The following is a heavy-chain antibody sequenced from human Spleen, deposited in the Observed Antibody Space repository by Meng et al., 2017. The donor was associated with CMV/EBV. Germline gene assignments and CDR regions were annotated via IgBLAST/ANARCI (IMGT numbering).Heavy chain of an antibody. J-gene: IGHJ5*02. D-gene: IGHD2-2*01. CDR1: W. CDR3: SRHKKAPYCTSTSCFETFGWFDP. Sequence: WSAWLRQMPGKVLGWMGIIYPVGSDTRYSPSFQGHVTISVDKSITTAYLQWSSLKASDTAMYYCSRHKKAPYCTSTSCFETFGWFDPWGQGTLVTVSS. V-gene: IGHV5-51*01. CDR2: IYPVGSDT.